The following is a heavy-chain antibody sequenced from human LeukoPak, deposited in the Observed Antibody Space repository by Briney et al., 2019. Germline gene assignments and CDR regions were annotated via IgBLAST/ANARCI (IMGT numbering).Heavy chain of an antibody. D-gene: IGHD3-22*01. J-gene: IGHJ6*02. CDR2: INHSGST. CDR3: AGRSHDSSGYPHYYYGMDV. Sequence: SETLSLTCTVSGGSISSSSYYWGWIRQPPGKGLEWIGEINHSGSTNYNPSLKSRVTISVDTSKNQFSLKLSSVTAADTAVYYCAGRSHDSSGYPHYYYGMDVWGQGTTVTVSS. CDR1: GGSISSSSYY. V-gene: IGHV4-39*07.